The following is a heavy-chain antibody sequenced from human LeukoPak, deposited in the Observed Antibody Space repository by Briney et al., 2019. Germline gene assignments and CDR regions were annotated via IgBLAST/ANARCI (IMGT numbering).Heavy chain of an antibody. CDR2: IYSTGST. Sequence: SETLSLTCTVSGGSINFYYXSWIXQPAGXGLEWIGRIYSTGSTNYSPSLKSRVTMSVDKSKNQFSLNLSSVTAADTAVYYCARGIADPYSFDSWGQGTLVTISS. CDR1: GGSINFYY. CDR3: ARGIADPYSFDS. V-gene: IGHV4-4*07. J-gene: IGHJ4*02. D-gene: IGHD6-13*01.